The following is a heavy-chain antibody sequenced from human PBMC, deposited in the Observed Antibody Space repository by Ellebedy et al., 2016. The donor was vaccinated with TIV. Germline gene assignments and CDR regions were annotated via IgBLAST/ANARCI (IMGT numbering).Heavy chain of an antibody. CDR2: ISGPNT. Sequence: PGGSLRLSCAASGFIVSSNYMSWVRQTPGKGLEWVSAISGPNTYYADSVKGRFTISRDNSKNIVYLQMSSLRGEDTAIYYCAREIFVSVPETLYLDGWGQGALVTVSS. J-gene: IGHJ4*02. D-gene: IGHD3-16*01. V-gene: IGHV3-53*01. CDR1: GFIVSSNY. CDR3: AREIFVSVPETLYLDG.